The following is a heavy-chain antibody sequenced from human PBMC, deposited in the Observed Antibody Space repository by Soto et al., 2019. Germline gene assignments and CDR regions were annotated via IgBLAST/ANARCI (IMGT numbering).Heavy chain of an antibody. CDR2: INPNSGDT. CDR3: ARGVPAAIARIDDI. J-gene: IGHJ4*02. Sequence: GASVKVSCKASGYMFTAYDLHWVRQAPGQGLEWMAWINPNSGDTKRVEKFQGRVTLTWDTTITTAYMELTGLTSDDTAIYYCARGVPAAIARIDDIWGQGTLVTVSS. D-gene: IGHD6-25*01. V-gene: IGHV1-2*02. CDR1: GYMFTAYD.